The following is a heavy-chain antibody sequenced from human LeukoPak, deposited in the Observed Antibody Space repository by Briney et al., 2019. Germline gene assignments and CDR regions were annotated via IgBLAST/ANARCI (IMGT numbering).Heavy chain of an antibody. V-gene: IGHV3-23*01. D-gene: IGHD6-13*01. Sequence: GGSLRLSRAASGLTFSNYAMNWVRQAPGKGLEWVSVISGSGGSTFYADSVKSRFTISRDNSKNTLYLQMNTLRAEDTAVYYCAKSRSGSSSYVYYYGLDVWGQGTTVTVSS. CDR1: GLTFSNYA. CDR2: ISGSGGST. CDR3: AKSRSGSSSYVYYYGLDV. J-gene: IGHJ6*02.